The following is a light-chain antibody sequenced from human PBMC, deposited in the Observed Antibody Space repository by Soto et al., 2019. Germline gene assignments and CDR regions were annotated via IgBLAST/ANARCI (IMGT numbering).Light chain of an antibody. CDR3: QQYSDSPLP. Sequence: EIVLTQSPGTLSLSPGERATLSCRASQTVRTNYLAWFQHKPGQAPRLLIYGASSRATGIPDRFSGSGSGTDFTLTINRLEPEDFAVYFCQQYSDSPLPFGGGTMVEIK. CDR2: GAS. V-gene: IGKV3-20*01. CDR1: QTVRTNY. J-gene: IGKJ4*01.